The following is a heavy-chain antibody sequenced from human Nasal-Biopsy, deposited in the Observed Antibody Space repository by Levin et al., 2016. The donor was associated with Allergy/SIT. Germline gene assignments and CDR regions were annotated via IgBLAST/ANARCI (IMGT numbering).Heavy chain of an antibody. CDR1: GLIFRNYN. V-gene: IGHV3-33*01. D-gene: IGHD3-16*01. CDR2: VLFDGSDK. Sequence: GESLKISCAASGLIFRNYNMHWVRQAPGKGLEWVANVLFDGSDKDYADSVRGRFRISRDNSKSIVDLQINSLRVEDTAVYYCAREGGIESGAFDIWGQGTMVIVSS. CDR3: AREGGIESGAFDI. J-gene: IGHJ3*02.